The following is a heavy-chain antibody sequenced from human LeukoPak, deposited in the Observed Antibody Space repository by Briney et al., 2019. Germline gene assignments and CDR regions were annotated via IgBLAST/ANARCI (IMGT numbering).Heavy chain of an antibody. J-gene: IGHJ4*02. D-gene: IGHD7-27*01. Sequence: ASVKVSCKASGYIFTSYYMHWVRQPPGQGLEWMGIINPSSGSTSYAQKFQDRVKMTRDTSRSTVYMELSSLRSEDTAVYYCARRAGDHYYFDYWGQGTLVTVSS. CDR1: GYIFTSYY. CDR2: INPSSGST. CDR3: ARRAGDHYYFDY. V-gene: IGHV1-46*01.